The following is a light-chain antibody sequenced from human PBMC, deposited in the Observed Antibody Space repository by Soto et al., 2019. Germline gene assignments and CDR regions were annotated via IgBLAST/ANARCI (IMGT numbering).Light chain of an antibody. Sequence: DIQMTQSPSSLSSSVGDRVTITCPASQDISNYLNWYQQKPGKAPKLLIYDASNLETGVPSRFSGSGSGTDFTFTISSLQPEDIATYYCQQYDNLPTFGQGTKVDI. V-gene: IGKV1-33*01. CDR3: QQYDNLPT. J-gene: IGKJ1*01. CDR2: DAS. CDR1: QDISNY.